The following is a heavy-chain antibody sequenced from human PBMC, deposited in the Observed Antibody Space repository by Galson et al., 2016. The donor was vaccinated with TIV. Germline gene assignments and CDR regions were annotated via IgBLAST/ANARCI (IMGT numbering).Heavy chain of an antibody. CDR2: ISSNSVYS. J-gene: IGHJ6*04. CDR3: VKARCYSYGSPQDYYYGMDV. V-gene: IGHV3-9*01. D-gene: IGHD5-18*01. Sequence: SLRLSCAASGFPFEDYGMHWVRQVLGNGLEWVSGISSNSVYSGYADSVRGRFTISSDNAKHSLYLQMNSLSAEDTALYYCVKARCYSYGSPQDYYYGMDVWGKGTTVTVSS. CDR1: GFPFEDYG.